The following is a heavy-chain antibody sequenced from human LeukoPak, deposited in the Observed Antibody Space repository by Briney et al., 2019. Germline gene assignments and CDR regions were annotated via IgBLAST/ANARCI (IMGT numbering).Heavy chain of an antibody. V-gene: IGHV3-9*01. CDR2: ISWNSGSI. Sequence: GGSLRLSCAASGFTFDDYAMPWVRQAPGKGLEWVSGISWNSGSIGYADSVKGRFTISRDNAKNSLYLQMNSLRAEDTALYYCAKGYDFWSGYIDYWGQGTLVTVSS. CDR1: GFTFDDYA. J-gene: IGHJ4*02. CDR3: AKGYDFWSGYIDY. D-gene: IGHD3-3*01.